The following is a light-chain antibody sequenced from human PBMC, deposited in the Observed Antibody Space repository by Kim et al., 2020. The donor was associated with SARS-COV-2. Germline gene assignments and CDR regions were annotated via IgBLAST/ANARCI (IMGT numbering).Light chain of an antibody. CDR2: DND. Sequence: QSVLTQPPSVSAAPGQKVTISCSGSSSNIGKNFIFWYQQVPGTAPKLLIYDNDKRASGIPDRFSGSRSGTSATLGITGLQTGDEADYYCGAWDSSLSVWLFGGGTQLTVL. V-gene: IGLV1-51*01. CDR3: GAWDSSLSVWL. CDR1: SSNIGKNF. J-gene: IGLJ3*02.